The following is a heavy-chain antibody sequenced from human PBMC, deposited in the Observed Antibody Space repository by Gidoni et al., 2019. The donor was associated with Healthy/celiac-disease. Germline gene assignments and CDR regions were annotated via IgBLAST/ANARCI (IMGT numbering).Heavy chain of an antibody. CDR2: MNPNSGNT. V-gene: IGHV1-8*01. J-gene: IGHJ6*02. CDR1: GYTFTSYD. Sequence: KPGASVKVSCKASGYTFTSYDINWVRQATGQGLEWMGWMNPNSGNTGYAQKFQGRVTMTRNTSISTAYMELSSLRSEDTAVYYCARELVKNSSSPHGRNYYYYGMDVWGQGTTVTVSS. CDR3: ARELVKNSSSPHGRNYYYYGMDV. D-gene: IGHD6-6*01.